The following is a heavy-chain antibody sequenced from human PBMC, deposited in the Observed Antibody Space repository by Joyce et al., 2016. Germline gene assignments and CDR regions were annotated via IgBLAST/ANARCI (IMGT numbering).Heavy chain of an antibody. Sequence: QVHLVQSGAEVKKSGFSVKVPCMASGGSFSKYTVSWVRQSPGQGLAWIGSIIPVLNMTNYAQEFQGRVTITADKSTTTAYMQLTGLRSDDTAVYFCAGTFNYPHHDGMDVWGQGTAVTVSS. CDR2: IIPVLNMT. CDR1: GGSFSKYT. J-gene: IGHJ6*02. D-gene: IGHD5-24*01. V-gene: IGHV1-69*02. CDR3: AGTFNYPHHDGMDV.